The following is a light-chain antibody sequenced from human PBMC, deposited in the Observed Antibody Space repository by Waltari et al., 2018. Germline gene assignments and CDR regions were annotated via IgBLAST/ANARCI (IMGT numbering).Light chain of an antibody. V-gene: IGLV2-14*01. J-gene: IGLJ3*02. CDR3: SSYTSSSTRV. CDR1: SSDVGGYNY. Sequence: QSTLTHPASVSGSPGQSITISCTGTSSDVGGYNYVSWYQQHPGKAPKLMIYAVSNRPSGFSNRFSGSKSGNTASLTISGLQAEYEADYYCSSYTSSSTRVFGGGTKLTVL. CDR2: AVS.